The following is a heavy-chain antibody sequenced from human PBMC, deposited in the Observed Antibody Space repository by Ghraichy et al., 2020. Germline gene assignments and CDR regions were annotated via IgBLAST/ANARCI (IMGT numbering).Heavy chain of an antibody. J-gene: IGHJ4*02. D-gene: IGHD1-26*01. Sequence: GGSLRLSCAASGLTFSSYAMSWVRQAPGKGLEWVSTIGSSGGSTNYADSVKGRFTISRDNSKNTLYLQMNSLRAEDTAVYYCATRSAGRYFDYWGQGTLVTVSS. V-gene: IGHV3-23*01. CDR3: ATRSAGRYFDY. CDR1: GLTFSSYA. CDR2: IGSSGGST.